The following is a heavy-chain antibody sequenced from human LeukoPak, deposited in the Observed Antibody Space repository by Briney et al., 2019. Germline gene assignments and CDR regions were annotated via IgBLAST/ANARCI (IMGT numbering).Heavy chain of an antibody. V-gene: IGHV4-59*01. CDR1: GGSISSYY. D-gene: IGHD3-10*01. Sequence: KPSEPLSLPCTVSGGSISSYYWSWIRQPPGKGLEWIGYIYYSGSTNYNPSLKSRVTISVDTSKNQFSLKLSSVTAADTAVYYCARERSYYDNWFDPWGQGTLVTVSS. J-gene: IGHJ5*02. CDR3: ARERSYYDNWFDP. CDR2: IYYSGST.